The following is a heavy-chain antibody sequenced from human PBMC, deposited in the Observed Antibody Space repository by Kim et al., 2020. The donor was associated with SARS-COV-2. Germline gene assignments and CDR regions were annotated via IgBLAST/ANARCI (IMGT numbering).Heavy chain of an antibody. J-gene: IGHJ4*02. CDR2: IYYSGST. CDR3: ARVKGDGGNSFSDY. Sequence: SETLSLTCTVSGGSISSYYWSWIRQPPGKGLEWIGYIYYSGSTNYNPSLKSRVTISVDTSKNQFSLKLSSVTAADTAVYYCARVKGDGGNSFSDYWGQGTLVTVSS. D-gene: IGHD2-15*01. CDR1: GGSISSYY. V-gene: IGHV4-59*13.